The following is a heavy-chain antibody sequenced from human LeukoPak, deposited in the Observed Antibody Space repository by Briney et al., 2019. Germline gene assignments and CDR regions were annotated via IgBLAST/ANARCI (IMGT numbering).Heavy chain of an antibody. Sequence: SETLSLTCTVSGGSISSGSYYWGWIRQPPGKGLEWIASVSYSGSTYYNPSLKSRVTISVDTSYNQLSLKLSSVTAADTAVYYCARHAQVRLLWGQGTLVTVSS. CDR1: GGSISSGSYY. CDR2: VSYSGST. J-gene: IGHJ4*02. CDR3: ARHAQVRLL. D-gene: IGHD5-18*01. V-gene: IGHV4-39*01.